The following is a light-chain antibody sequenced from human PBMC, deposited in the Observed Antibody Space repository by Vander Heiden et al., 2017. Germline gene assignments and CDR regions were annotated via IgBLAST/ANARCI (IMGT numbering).Light chain of an antibody. J-gene: IGKJ5*01. Sequence: DIQLTQSPSFLSASVGDRVTITCRASQGISSYLAWYQQKPGKAPKLLIYAASTLQSGVPSRFSGSGSGTEFTLTISSLQPEDFATYYCQQRNSYPITFGQWTRLEIK. CDR3: QQRNSYPIT. CDR2: AAS. V-gene: IGKV1-9*01. CDR1: QGISSY.